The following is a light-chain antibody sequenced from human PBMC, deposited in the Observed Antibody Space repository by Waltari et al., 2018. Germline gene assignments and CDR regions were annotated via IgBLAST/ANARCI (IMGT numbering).Light chain of an antibody. CDR1: TWGHHY. V-gene: IGLV3-1*01. J-gene: IGLJ2*01. CDR3: QAWHTSTFVL. CDR2: QDN. Sequence: SFQLTQTPSVSVSPGETASISCSGETWGHHYVSWYQHKPGQSPVLLIYQDNMRPSGIPERFSGSNSGNTATLTISGTQAMDEADYYCQAWHTSTFVLFGGGTKLTVL.